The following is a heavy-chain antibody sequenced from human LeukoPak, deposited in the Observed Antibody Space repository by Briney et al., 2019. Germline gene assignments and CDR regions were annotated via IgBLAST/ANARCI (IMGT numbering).Heavy chain of an antibody. V-gene: IGHV1-8*03. CDR1: GYTFTSYD. CDR3: ARSTLTTVTAQYNWFDP. CDR2: MNPNSGNT. D-gene: IGHD4-17*01. J-gene: IGHJ5*02. Sequence: ASVKVSCKASGYTFTSYDINWVRQATGQGLEWMGWMNPNSGNTGYAQKFQGRVTITRNTSISTAYMELSSLRSEDTAVYYCARSTLTTVTAQYNWFDPWGQGTLVTVSS.